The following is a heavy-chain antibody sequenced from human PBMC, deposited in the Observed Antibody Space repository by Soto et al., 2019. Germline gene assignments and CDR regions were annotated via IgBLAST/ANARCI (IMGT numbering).Heavy chain of an antibody. CDR2: ISYDGSSE. CDR3: AKVRSGWFLAPVFDY. Sequence: HPGGSLRLSCAASGFTFRTCAMHWVRQAPGKGLEWVALISYDGSSEYYADSVKGRFTISRDNSKNTLYLQMNSLRAEDTAVYYCAKVRSGWFLAPVFDYWGQGTLVTVSS. CDR1: GFTFRTCA. V-gene: IGHV3-30*18. D-gene: IGHD3-22*01. J-gene: IGHJ4*02.